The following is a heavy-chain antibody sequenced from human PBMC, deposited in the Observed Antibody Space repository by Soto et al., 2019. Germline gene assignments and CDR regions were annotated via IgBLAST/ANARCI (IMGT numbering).Heavy chain of an antibody. J-gene: IGHJ4*02. D-gene: IGHD3-9*01. CDR3: ASKIVTPGYHYYDY. CDR2: ISGSGTST. CDR1: GFSFSSCE. Sequence: DVQLVVSGGGLVQPGGSLRLSCAASGFSFSSCEMSWVRQAPGKGLEWVSYISGSGTSTQYSDSVKGRFTISRDNAKNSLHLQMNSLGAEDTAVYYCASKIVTPGYHYYDYWGQGTLVTVSS. V-gene: IGHV3-48*03.